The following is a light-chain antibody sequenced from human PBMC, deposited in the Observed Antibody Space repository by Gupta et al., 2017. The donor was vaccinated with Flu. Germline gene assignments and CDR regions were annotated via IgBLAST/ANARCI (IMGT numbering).Light chain of an antibody. CDR1: GSDIGAFNL. V-gene: IGLV2-23*02. CDR3: SSYAGSAVLV. CDR2: EVT. J-gene: IGLJ2*01. Sequence: SITISWTGTGSDIGAFNLVSWYQPRPGTGPRVVIHEVTERAAGISCRFSASKSVNTASPTISGLQADDEDDYYCSSYAGSAVLVFGGGTKLTVL.